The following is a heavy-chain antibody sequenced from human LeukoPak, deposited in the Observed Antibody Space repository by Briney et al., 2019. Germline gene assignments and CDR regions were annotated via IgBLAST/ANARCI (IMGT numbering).Heavy chain of an antibody. CDR1: GFTFSTYS. CDR3: ARRGTGHGMDV. Sequence: PGGSLRLSCAASGFTFSTYSMNWVRQAPGKGLEWVSSTSRSSRYIYYADSVKGRFTISRDNAKNTLFLQMNSLRAEDTAVYYCARRGTGHGMDVWGQGTTVIVSS. J-gene: IGHJ6*02. CDR2: TSRSSRYI. V-gene: IGHV3-21*01. D-gene: IGHD1-1*01.